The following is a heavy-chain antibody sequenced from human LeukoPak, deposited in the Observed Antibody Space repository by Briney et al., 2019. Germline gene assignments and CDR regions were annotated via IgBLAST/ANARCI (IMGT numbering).Heavy chain of an antibody. D-gene: IGHD2-2*01. J-gene: IGHJ6*03. Sequence: SETLSLTCTVSGGSISSYYWSWIRQPAGKGLEWIGRIYTSGSTNYNPSLKSRVTMSVDTSKNQFSLKLSSVTAADTAVYYCASSRVVPYYYYYMDVWGKGTTVTVSS. CDR1: GGSISSYY. CDR2: IYTSGST. V-gene: IGHV4-4*07. CDR3: ASSRVVPYYYYYMDV.